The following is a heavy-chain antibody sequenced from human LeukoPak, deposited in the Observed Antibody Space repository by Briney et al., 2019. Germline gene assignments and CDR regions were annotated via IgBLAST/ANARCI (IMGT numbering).Heavy chain of an antibody. V-gene: IGHV3-33*01. CDR1: GFTFSSYG. D-gene: IGHD2-15*01. CDR2: IWYDGSNK. Sequence: PGRSLRLSRAASGFTFSSYGMHWVRQAPGKGLEWEAVIWYDGSNKYYADSVKGRFTISRDNSKNTLYLQMNSLRAEDTAVYYCAREYCSCGSCYGGDLFDYWGQGTLVTVSS. CDR3: AREYCSCGSCYGGDLFDY. J-gene: IGHJ4*02.